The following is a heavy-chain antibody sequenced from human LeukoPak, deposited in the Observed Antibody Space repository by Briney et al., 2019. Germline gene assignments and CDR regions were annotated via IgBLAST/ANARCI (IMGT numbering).Heavy chain of an antibody. J-gene: IGHJ4*02. CDR2: ISSSSTTI. Sequence: GGSLRLSCAASGFTFSSYNMKWVRQAPGKGLEWISYISSSSTTIYYADSVKGRFTISRDNARSSLYLQMNSLRAEDTAVYYCARDRLGNYFDYWGRGTLVTVSS. V-gene: IGHV3-48*01. D-gene: IGHD7-27*01. CDR3: ARDRLGNYFDY. CDR1: GFTFSSYN.